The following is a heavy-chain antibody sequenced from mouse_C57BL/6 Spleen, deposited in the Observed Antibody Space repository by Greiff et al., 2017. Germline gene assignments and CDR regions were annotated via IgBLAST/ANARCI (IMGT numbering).Heavy chain of an antibody. Sequence: VPLVESGAELVKPGASVKISCKASGYAFSSYWMNWVKQRPGKGLEWIGQLYPGAGDTNYNGKFKGKATLTADKSSSTSYMQLCSLISEYSAVYCWARSGATMIIHWYFDVWGTGTTVTVSS. V-gene: IGHV1-80*01. D-gene: IGHD2-4*01. CDR2: LYPGAGDT. CDR1: GYAFSSYW. J-gene: IGHJ1*03. CDR3: ARSGATMIIHWYFDV.